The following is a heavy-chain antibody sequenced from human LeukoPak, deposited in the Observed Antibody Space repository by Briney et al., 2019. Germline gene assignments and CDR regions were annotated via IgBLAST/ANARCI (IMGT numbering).Heavy chain of an antibody. D-gene: IGHD4-17*01. CDR1: GYTFTDHY. V-gene: IGHV1-2*02. CDR2: INPNSGDT. CDR3: ARLDYGDYGGGADY. Sequence: ASVKVSCKASGYTFTDHYLHWVRQAPGQGLEWMGWINPNSGDTDYAQKFQGRVTMTRDTSISTAYMELSRLRSDDTAVYYCARLDYGDYGGGADYWGQGTLVTVSS. J-gene: IGHJ4*02.